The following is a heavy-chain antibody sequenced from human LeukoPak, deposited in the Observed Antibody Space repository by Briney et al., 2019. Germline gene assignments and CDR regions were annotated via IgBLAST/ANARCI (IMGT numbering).Heavy chain of an antibody. CDR2: ISSSSTYI. D-gene: IGHD3-10*01. J-gene: IGHJ4*02. Sequence: GGSLRLSCAASGFTFSRYSMNWVRQAPGKGLEWVSSISSSSTYIYYAESTKGRFTISRDNAKNSLYLQMNSLRAEDTALYYCAREETRITMLRGVTYFEYWGQGTLVTVSS. CDR3: AREETRITMLRGVTYFEY. V-gene: IGHV3-21*01. CDR1: GFTFSRYS.